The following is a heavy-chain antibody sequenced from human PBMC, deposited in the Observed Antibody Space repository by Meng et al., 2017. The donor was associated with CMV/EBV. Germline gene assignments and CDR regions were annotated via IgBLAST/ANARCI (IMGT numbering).Heavy chain of an antibody. CDR3: ARDKSSAAGTGYYYYGMDV. V-gene: IGHV1-69*10. Sequence: SVKVSCKASGGTFSSYAISWVRQAPGQGLEWMGGIIPILGIANYAQKFQGRVTITADKSTSTAYMELSSLRSEDTAVYYCARDKSSAAGTGYYYYGMDVWGQGTTVTVSS. CDR1: GGTFSSYA. J-gene: IGHJ6*02. CDR2: IIPILGIA. D-gene: IGHD6-13*01.